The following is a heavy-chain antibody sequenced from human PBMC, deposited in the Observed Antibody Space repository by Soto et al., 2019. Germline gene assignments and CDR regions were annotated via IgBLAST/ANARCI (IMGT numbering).Heavy chain of an antibody. D-gene: IGHD3-16*01. Sequence: QVQLVQSGAEVKKPGSSVRVSCKASGTIFSSYTISWVRQAPGQGLEWMGRIIPILGETNSAQKFQDRVTLTADKSTNTADRQQNSLRLEDTAVYYCARGLGGRMDDWGQGTTVTVSS. CDR2: IIPILGET. J-gene: IGHJ6*02. CDR3: ARGLGGRMDD. V-gene: IGHV1-69*08. CDR1: GTIFSSYT.